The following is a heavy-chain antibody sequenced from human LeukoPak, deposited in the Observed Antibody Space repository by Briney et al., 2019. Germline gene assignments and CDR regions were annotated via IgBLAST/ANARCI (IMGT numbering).Heavy chain of an antibody. Sequence: ASVKVSCKPSGYTFTDYAINWVRQAPGQGLEYMGWVNTNTGSPTYAQGFTGRFVFSSDSSVSTAYLQITSLKADDSAVYFCASCNDSSRYFAYWGQGTLVTVSS. D-gene: IGHD3-22*01. V-gene: IGHV7-4-1*02. CDR3: ASCNDSSRYFAY. CDR2: VNTNTGSP. J-gene: IGHJ4*02. CDR1: GYTFTDYA.